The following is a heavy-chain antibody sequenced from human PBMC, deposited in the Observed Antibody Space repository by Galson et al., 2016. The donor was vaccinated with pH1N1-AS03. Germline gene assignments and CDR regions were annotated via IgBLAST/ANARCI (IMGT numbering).Heavy chain of an antibody. CDR2: ISSSSSTI. Sequence: SLRLSCAASGFTFSSSNMNWVRQAPGKGLEWVSYISSSSSTIYYVDSVKGRFTISRDNAKSSLYLQMHSLRAEDTAVYYCARTHHGDYAYYGMDVWGPGTTVTVSS. V-gene: IGHV3-48*01. J-gene: IGHJ6*02. CDR1: GFTFSSSN. D-gene: IGHD4-17*01. CDR3: ARTHHGDYAYYGMDV.